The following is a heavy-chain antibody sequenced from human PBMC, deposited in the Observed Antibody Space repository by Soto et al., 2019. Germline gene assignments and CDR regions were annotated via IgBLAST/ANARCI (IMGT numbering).Heavy chain of an antibody. V-gene: IGHV3-30-3*01. D-gene: IGHD5-12*01. CDR2: ISYDGSNK. CDR3: ARDGPPDGYRRSFDY. CDR1: GFTFSSYA. J-gene: IGHJ4*02. Sequence: GGSLRLSCAASGFTFSSYAMHWVRQAPGKGLEWVAVISYDGSNKYYADSVKGRFTISRDNSKNTPYLQMNSLRAEDTAVYYCARDGPPDGYRRSFDYWGQGTLVTVSS.